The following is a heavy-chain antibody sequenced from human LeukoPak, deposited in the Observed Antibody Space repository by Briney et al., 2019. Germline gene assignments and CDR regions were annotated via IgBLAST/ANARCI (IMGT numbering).Heavy chain of an antibody. Sequence: SVKVSCKASGGTFSSYAISWVRQAPGQGLEWMGGIIPIFGTANYAQKFQGRVTITADESTSTAYMELSSLRSEDTAVYYCASGTLGYCSSTSCYTDAFDIWGQGTMVTVSS. CDR1: GGTFSSYA. CDR3: ASGTLGYCSSTSCYTDAFDI. D-gene: IGHD2-2*02. V-gene: IGHV1-69*01. CDR2: IIPIFGTA. J-gene: IGHJ3*02.